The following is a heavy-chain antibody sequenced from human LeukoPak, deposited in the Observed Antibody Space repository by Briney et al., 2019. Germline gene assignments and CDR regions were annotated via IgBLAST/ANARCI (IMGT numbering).Heavy chain of an antibody. CDR1: GLTVSSNY. D-gene: IGHD2-2*01. CDR3: ARDESPFIVVVPAAHQTGQDY. J-gene: IGHJ4*02. CDR2: IYSGGST. V-gene: IGHV3-66*01. Sequence: QAGGSLRLSCAASGLTVSSNYMSWVRQAPGKGLEWVSVIYSGGSTYYADSVKGRFTISRDNSKNTLYLQMNSLRAEGTAVYYRARDESPFIVVVPAAHQTGQDYWGQGTLVTVSS.